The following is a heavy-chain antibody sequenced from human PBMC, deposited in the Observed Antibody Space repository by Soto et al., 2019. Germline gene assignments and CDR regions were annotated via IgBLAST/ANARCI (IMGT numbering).Heavy chain of an antibody. V-gene: IGHV3-30-3*01. CDR1: GFSFSNYA. CDR3: ARGYDTSGLDY. CDR2: ISYDGGNK. D-gene: IGHD3-22*01. Sequence: QVQLMETGGGVVQPGRSLRLSCAASGFSFSNYAVHWVRQAPGKGLEWVTFISYDGGNKYYADSVKGRFTISRDYSKNTLYLQMNSLRTEDTAVYYCARGYDTSGLDYWGQGTLVTVSS. J-gene: IGHJ4*02.